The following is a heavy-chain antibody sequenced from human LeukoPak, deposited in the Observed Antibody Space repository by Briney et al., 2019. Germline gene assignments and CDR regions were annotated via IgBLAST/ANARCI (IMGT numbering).Heavy chain of an antibody. Sequence: ASVKVSCKASGYTFTGYYMHWVRQAPGQRLEWMGWINAGNGNTKYSQKFQGRVTITRDTSASTAYMELSSLRSEDTAVYYCARDPNYGSGSYYYYYYGMDVWGQGTTVTVSS. CDR1: GYTFTGYY. CDR2: INAGNGNT. D-gene: IGHD3-10*01. J-gene: IGHJ6*02. CDR3: ARDPNYGSGSYYYYYYGMDV. V-gene: IGHV1-3*01.